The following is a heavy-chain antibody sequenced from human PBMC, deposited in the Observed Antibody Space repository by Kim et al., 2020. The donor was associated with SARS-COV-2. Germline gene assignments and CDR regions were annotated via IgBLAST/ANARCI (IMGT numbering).Heavy chain of an antibody. CDR2: INHSGST. CDR1: GGSFSGYY. V-gene: IGHV4-34*01. CDR3: ARGGLRYFDWFLNWFDP. D-gene: IGHD3-9*01. J-gene: IGHJ5*02. Sequence: SETLSLTCAVYGGSFSGYYWSWIRQPPGKGLEWIGEINHSGSTNYNPSLKSRVTISVDTSKNQFSLKLSSVTAADTAVYYCARGGLRYFDWFLNWFDPWGQGTLVTVSS.